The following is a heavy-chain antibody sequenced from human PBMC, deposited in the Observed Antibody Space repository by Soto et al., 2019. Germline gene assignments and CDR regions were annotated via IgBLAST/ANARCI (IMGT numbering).Heavy chain of an antibody. V-gene: IGHV1-69*13. CDR1: GGTFSSYA. CDR3: ARERPPSSGSYYDFWPLDY. Sequence: AASVKVSCKASGGTFSSYAISWVRQAPGQGLEWMGGIIPIFGTANYAQKFQGRVTITADESTSTAYMELSSLRSEDTAVYYCARERPPSSGSYYDFWPLDYWGQGSLVTVSS. CDR2: IIPIFGTA. D-gene: IGHD1-26*01. J-gene: IGHJ4*02.